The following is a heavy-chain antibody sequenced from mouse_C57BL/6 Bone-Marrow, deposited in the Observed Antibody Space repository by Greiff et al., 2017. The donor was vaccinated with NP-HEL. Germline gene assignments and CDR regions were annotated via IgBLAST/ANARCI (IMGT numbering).Heavy chain of an antibody. V-gene: IGHV1-63*01. CDR1: GYTFTNYW. CDR2: IYPGGGYT. J-gene: IGHJ4*01. CDR3: AREELYAMDY. Sequence: QVQLKESGAELVRPGTSVKMSCKASGYTFTNYWIGWAKQRPGHGLEWIGDIYPGGGYTNYNEKFKGKATLTADKSSSTAYMQFSSLTSEDSAIYYCAREELYAMDYWGQGTSVTVSS.